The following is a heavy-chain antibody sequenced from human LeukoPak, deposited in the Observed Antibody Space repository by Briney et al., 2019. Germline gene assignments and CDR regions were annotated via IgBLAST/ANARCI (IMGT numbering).Heavy chain of an antibody. CDR1: GITFSTYS. D-gene: IGHD3-22*01. CDR2: ISSSSGYI. Sequence: GGSLRLSCAASGITFSTYSMNWVRQAPGKGLEWVSSISSSSGYIYYADSVEGRFTISRDNAKNSLYLQMSSLRAEDTALYYCARVRNYYDSSGYSPFDYWGQGTLVTVSS. V-gene: IGHV3-21*01. CDR3: ARVRNYYDSSGYSPFDY. J-gene: IGHJ4*02.